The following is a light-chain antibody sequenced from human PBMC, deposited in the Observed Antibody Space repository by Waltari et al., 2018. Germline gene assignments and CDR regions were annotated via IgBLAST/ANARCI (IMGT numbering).Light chain of an antibody. CDR2: WAS. V-gene: IGKV4-1*01. J-gene: IGKJ4*01. CDR3: QQYYDTPLS. CDR1: QTFLYGSNNKNY. Sequence: DIVMTQSPDSLAVSLGERATINCKSSQTFLYGSNNKNYLAWYQQEHGQPPSLLLYWASTRESGVPARFSGSGSGTDFTLTISSLQAEGVAVYYCQQYYDTPLSFGGGTKVEIK.